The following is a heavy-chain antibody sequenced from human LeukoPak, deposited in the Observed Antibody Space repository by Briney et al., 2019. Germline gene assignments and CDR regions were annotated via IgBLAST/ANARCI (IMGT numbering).Heavy chain of an antibody. D-gene: IGHD3-10*01. CDR1: GDSIRNFY. CDR2: IYHSGNT. CDR3: ARGNYGSGSYYVVDFDS. V-gene: IGHV4-59*01. Sequence: PPETLSLTCTVSGDSIRNFYWNWVRQPPGKGLEWIGYIYHSGNTNFNPSLKSRLTMSIDTSKNQFSLRLTSVTAADTAVYYCARGNYGSGSYYVVDFDSWGQGTLVTVSS. J-gene: IGHJ4*02.